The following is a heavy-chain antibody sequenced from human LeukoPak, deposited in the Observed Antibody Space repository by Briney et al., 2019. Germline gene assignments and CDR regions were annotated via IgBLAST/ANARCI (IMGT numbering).Heavy chain of an antibody. CDR1: GGSVSSGSYY. Sequence: PSETLSLTCTVSGGSVSSGSYYWSWIRQPPGKGLEWIGYIYYSGSTNYNPSLKSRVTISVDTSKNQFSLKLSSVTAADTAVYYCARDRTYGSGSYYIYYYGMGVWGQGTTVTVSS. J-gene: IGHJ6*02. CDR2: IYYSGST. V-gene: IGHV4-61*01. CDR3: ARDRTYGSGSYYIYYYGMGV. D-gene: IGHD3-10*01.